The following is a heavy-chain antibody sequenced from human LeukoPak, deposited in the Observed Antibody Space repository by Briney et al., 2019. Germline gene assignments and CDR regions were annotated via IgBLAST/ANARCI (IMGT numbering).Heavy chain of an antibody. CDR2: INPNSGGT. CDR1: GYTFTGYF. D-gene: IGHD3-10*01. V-gene: IGHV1-2*02. Sequence: ASVKVSCKASGYTFTGYFMHWVRHAPGQGLEWMGWINPNSGGTNYAQKFQGRVTMTRDTSISTAYMELSRLRSDDTAVYYCARAAITMVRGVLSWFDPWGQGTLVTVSS. J-gene: IGHJ5*02. CDR3: ARAAITMVRGVLSWFDP.